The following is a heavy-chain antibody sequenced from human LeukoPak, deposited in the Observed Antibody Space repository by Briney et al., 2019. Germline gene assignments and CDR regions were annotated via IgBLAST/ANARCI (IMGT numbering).Heavy chain of an antibody. CDR3: ATDYGDYVGYYYYGMDV. V-gene: IGHV1-18*01. CDR1: GYTFTSYG. J-gene: IGHJ6*02. CDR2: ISAYNGNT. Sequence: RASVKVSCKASGYTFTSYGISWVRQAPGQGLEWMGWISAYNGNTNYAQKLQGRVTMTTDTSTSTAYMELRSLRSDDTAVYYCATDYGDYVGYYYYGMDVWGQGTTVTVSS. D-gene: IGHD4-17*01.